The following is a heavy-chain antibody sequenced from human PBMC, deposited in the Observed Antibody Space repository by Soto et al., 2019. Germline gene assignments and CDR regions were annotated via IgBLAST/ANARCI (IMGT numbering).Heavy chain of an antibody. D-gene: IGHD6-25*01. J-gene: IGHJ5*02. CDR1: GGYFSDYY. CDR3: ARPHGGSSGWDNWFDP. Sequence: SETQSLTYAVYGGYFSDYYWTWIRQPPRKGLEWIGEIHHSGSTNYNPSLKSRVTISLDTSKNQFSLKLSSVTAADTAVYYCARPHGGSSGWDNWFDPWGQGTLVTVSS. V-gene: IGHV4-34*01. CDR2: IHHSGST.